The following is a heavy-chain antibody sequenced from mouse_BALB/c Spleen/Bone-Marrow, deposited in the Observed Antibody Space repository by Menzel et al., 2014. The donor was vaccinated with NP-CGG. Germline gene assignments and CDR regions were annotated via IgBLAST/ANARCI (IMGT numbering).Heavy chain of an antibody. J-gene: IGHJ3*01. Sequence: EVMLVESGGGLVKPGGSLKLSCAASGFTFSSYAMSWVRQTPEKRLEWVASISSGGSTYYPDSVKGRFTISRDNARNILYLQMSSLRFDDTAMYYCTRGYDGYYGFACWGQATLFTVSA. CDR3: TRGYDGYYGFAC. V-gene: IGHV5-6-5*01. D-gene: IGHD2-3*01. CDR1: GFTFSSYA. CDR2: ISSGGST.